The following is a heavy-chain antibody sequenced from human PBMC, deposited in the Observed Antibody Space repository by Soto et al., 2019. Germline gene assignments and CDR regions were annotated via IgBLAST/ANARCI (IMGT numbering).Heavy chain of an antibody. CDR2: VRSKVNGETT. CDR3: IGRPVLEWLL. J-gene: IGHJ4*02. V-gene: IGHV3-15*07. Sequence: EMQLVESGGGLVKPGGSLRLSCAASGFIFRDAWMNWVRQAPGKGLEWVARVRSKVNGETTEYAAPVKGRFTISRDDSRDTLYLQMNSLKIEDTAVYYCIGRPVLEWLLWGQGTLVTVSS. D-gene: IGHD3-3*01. CDR1: GFIFRDAW.